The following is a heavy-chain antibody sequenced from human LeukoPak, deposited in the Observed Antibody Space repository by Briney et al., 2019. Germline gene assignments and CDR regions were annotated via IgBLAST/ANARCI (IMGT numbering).Heavy chain of an antibody. Sequence: SETLSLTCTVSGGSISGYYWNWIRQSPGKGLEWIGYIYYSGSTNSNPSLKSRVTISIDTSKNQFSLRLSSVTAADTAVYYWARRRSSGWYFDYWGQGTLVTVSS. CDR3: ARRRSSGWYFDY. J-gene: IGHJ4*02. CDR2: IYYSGST. V-gene: IGHV4-59*08. D-gene: IGHD6-19*01. CDR1: GGSISGYY.